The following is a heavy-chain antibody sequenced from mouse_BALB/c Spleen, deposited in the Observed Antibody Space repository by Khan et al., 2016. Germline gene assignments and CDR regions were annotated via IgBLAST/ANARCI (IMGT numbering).Heavy chain of an antibody. J-gene: IGHJ4*01. CDR2: INTYTGEP. CDR1: GYTFTNYG. CDR3: AREGVRRTGDAMDY. D-gene: IGHD2-14*01. Sequence: QIQLVQSGPELKKPGETVKISCKASGYTFTNYGMNWVKQAPGKGLKWMGWINTYTGEPTYADDFKGRFAFSLETSASTAYLQINNLKNEDTATYFWAREGVRRTGDAMDYWGQGTSVTVSS. V-gene: IGHV9-3-1*01.